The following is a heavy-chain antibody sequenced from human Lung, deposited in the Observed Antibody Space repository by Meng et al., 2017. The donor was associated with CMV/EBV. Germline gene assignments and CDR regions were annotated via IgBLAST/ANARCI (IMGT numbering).Heavy chain of an antibody. CDR2: ISSTGTYI. CDR3: ARGFADGIN. Sequence: GECXKISCAASGFTFRAYNMNWVRQAPGKGLEWVSAISSTGTYIYYADSVKGRFTISRDNAKSSIDLQMNSLRVEDTAVYYCARGFADGINWGQGTMVTVSS. J-gene: IGHJ4*02. D-gene: IGHD1-14*01. CDR1: GFTFRAYN. V-gene: IGHV3-21*04.